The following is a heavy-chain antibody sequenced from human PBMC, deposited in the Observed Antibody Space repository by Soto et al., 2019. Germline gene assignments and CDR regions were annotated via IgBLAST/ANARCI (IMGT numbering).Heavy chain of an antibody. Sequence: GGSLRLSCAASGFTFSSYGMHWVRQAPGKGLEWVAVISYDGSNKYYADSVKGRFTISRDNSKNTLYLQMNSLRAEDTAVYYCAKDLSAWFGELDTSFYYYYGMDVWGQGTTVTVSS. CDR2: ISYDGSNK. D-gene: IGHD3-10*01. V-gene: IGHV3-30*18. CDR3: AKDLSAWFGELDTSFYYYYGMDV. CDR1: GFTFSSYG. J-gene: IGHJ6*02.